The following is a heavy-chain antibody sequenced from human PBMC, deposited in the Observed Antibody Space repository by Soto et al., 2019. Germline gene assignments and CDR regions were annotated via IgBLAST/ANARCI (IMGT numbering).Heavy chain of an antibody. Sequence: GASVKVSCKASGYTFTGYYMHWVRQAPGQGLEWMGWINPNSGGTNYAQKFQGRVTMTRDTSTSTAYMELSRLRSDDTAVYYCARDIVDYYGSGSSVFWGQGTLVTVSS. CDR3: ARDIVDYYGSGSSVF. V-gene: IGHV1-2*02. CDR2: INPNSGGT. D-gene: IGHD3-10*01. J-gene: IGHJ4*02. CDR1: GYTFTGYY.